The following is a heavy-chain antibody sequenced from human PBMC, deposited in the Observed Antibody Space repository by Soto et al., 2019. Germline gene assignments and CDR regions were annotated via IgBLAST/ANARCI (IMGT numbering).Heavy chain of an antibody. CDR3: TRPYYGSGSAPPFDY. V-gene: IGHV3-73*01. Sequence: GGSLRLSCAASGFTFSGSAMHWVRQASGKGLEWVGRIRSKANSYATAYAASVKGRFTISRDDSKNTAYLQMNSLKTEDTAVYYCTRPYYGSGSAPPFDYWGQGTLVTVSS. CDR1: GFTFSGSA. D-gene: IGHD3-10*01. CDR2: IRSKANSYAT. J-gene: IGHJ4*02.